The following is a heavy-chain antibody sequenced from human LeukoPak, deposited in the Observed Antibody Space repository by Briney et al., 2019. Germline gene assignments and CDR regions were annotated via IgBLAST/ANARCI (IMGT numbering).Heavy chain of an antibody. Sequence: SETLSPTCAVYGGSFSGYYWSWIRQPPGKGLEWIGEINHSGSTNYNPSLKSRVTISVDTSKNQFSLKLSSVTAADTAVYYCARGDDDFWSGYLGYWGQGTLVTVSS. CDR1: GGSFSGYY. V-gene: IGHV4-34*01. CDR3: ARGDDDFWSGYLGY. J-gene: IGHJ4*02. CDR2: INHSGST. D-gene: IGHD3-3*01.